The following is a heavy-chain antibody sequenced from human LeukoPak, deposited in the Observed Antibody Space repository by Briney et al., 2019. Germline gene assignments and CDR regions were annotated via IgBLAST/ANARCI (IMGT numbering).Heavy chain of an antibody. V-gene: IGHV3-21*01. Sequence: PGGSLRLSCAASGFTFSSYSMNWVRQAPGKGLEWVSSISSSSSYIYYADSVKGRFTISRDNAKNSLYLQMNSLRAEDTAVYYCAGPPVAGYDAFDIWGQGTMVTVSS. CDR3: AGPPVAGYDAFDI. CDR2: ISSSSSYI. D-gene: IGHD6-19*01. J-gene: IGHJ3*02. CDR1: GFTFSSYS.